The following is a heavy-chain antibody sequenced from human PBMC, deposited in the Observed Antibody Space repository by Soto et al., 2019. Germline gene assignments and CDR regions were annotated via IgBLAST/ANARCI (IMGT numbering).Heavy chain of an antibody. CDR1: GFTFSSYA. J-gene: IGHJ6*02. CDR2: ISYDGSNI. CDR3: AKSELYYYYGMDV. Sequence: QVQLVESGGGVVQPGRSLRLSCAASGFTFSSYAMHWVRQAPGKGLEWVAVISYDGSNIFYADSVKGRFTISRDNSRNTLNLQMSSLRAEDTALYYCAKSELYYYYGMDVWGQGTTVTGSS. D-gene: IGHD1-7*01. V-gene: IGHV3-30*18.